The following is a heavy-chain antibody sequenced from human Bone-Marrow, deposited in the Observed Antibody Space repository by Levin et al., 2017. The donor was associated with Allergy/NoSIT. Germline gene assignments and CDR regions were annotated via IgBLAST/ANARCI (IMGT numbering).Heavy chain of an antibody. CDR1: GITFTNYW. J-gene: IGHJ4*02. V-gene: IGHV3-74*03. CDR2: INSDGSIT. CDR3: TREPAGQWQIRGRV. Sequence: TGGSLRLSCAASGITFTNYWMLWVRQAPGKGLTWVSRINSDGSITTYADSVKGRFTISRDNAKNTVYLQMSSLRADDTGIYYCTREPAGQWQIRGRVWGQGTLVTVSS. D-gene: IGHD6-19*01.